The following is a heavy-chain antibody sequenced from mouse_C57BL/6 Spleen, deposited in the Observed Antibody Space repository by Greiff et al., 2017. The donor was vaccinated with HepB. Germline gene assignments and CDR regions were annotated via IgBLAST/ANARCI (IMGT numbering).Heavy chain of an antibody. CDR3: AKGKGGVMDYDGYYGAY. Sequence: EVMLVESGGGLVKPGGSLKLSCAASGFTFSDYGMHWVRQAPEKGLEWVAYISSGSSTIYYADTVKGRFTISRDNAKNTLFLQMTRLRSEDMAMYYCAKGKGGVMDYDGYYGAYWGQGTLVTVSA. CDR1: GFTFSDYG. J-gene: IGHJ3*01. D-gene: IGHD2-3*01. CDR2: ISSGSSTI. V-gene: IGHV5-17*01.